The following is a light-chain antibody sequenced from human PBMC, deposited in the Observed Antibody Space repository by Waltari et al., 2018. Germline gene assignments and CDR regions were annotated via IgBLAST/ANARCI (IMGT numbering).Light chain of an antibody. CDR2: GAS. Sequence: EIVMTQSPATLSVSPGERATRACRASQSVSSNLAWYQQKPGQAPRLLMYGASTRATGIPARFSGSGSGTEFTLTISSLQSEDFAVYYSQQYNDWPPNTFGQGTKLEI. V-gene: IGKV3D-15*01. CDR3: QQYNDWPPNT. CDR1: QSVSSN. J-gene: IGKJ2*01.